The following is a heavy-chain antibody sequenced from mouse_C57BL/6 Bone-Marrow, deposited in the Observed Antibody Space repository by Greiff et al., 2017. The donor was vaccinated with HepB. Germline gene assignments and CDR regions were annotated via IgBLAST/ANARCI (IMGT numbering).Heavy chain of an antibody. CDR2: IDPETGGT. CDR3: TRGLRRIFDY. CDR1: GYTFTDYE. D-gene: IGHD2-4*01. Sequence: VQLVESGAELVRPGASVTLSCKASGYTFTDYEMHWVKQTPVHGLEWIGAIDPETGGTAYNQKFKGKAILTADKSSSTAYMELRSLTSEDSAVYYCTRGLRRIFDYWGQGTTLTVSS. J-gene: IGHJ2*01. V-gene: IGHV1-15*01.